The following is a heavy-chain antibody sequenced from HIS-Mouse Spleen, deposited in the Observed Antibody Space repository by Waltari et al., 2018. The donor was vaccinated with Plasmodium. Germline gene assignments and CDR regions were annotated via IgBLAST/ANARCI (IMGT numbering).Heavy chain of an antibody. D-gene: IGHD1-26*01. CDR2: ITQSGST. Sequence: QVQLQQWGAGLLKPSETLSLTCAVYGGSFSGYYWSWIRQPPGKGLEWIGEITQSGSTNYNPSLKGRVTISVDTSKNQFSLKLGSVTAADTAVYYWARGGRVGAPVDAFDIWGQGTMVTVSS. J-gene: IGHJ3*02. CDR3: ARGGRVGAPVDAFDI. V-gene: IGHV4-34*01. CDR1: GGSFSGYY.